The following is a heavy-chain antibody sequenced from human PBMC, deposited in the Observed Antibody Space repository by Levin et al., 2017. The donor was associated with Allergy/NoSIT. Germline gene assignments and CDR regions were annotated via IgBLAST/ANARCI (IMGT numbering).Heavy chain of an antibody. Sequence: GGSLRLSCAASGFTFDDYTMHWVRQAPGKGLEWVSLISWDGGSTYYADSVKGRFTISRDNSKNSLYLQMNSLRTEDTALYYCAKVETVGTLLDAFDIWGQGTMVTVSS. D-gene: IGHD4-23*01. CDR3: AKVETVGTLLDAFDI. J-gene: IGHJ3*02. CDR1: GFTFDDYT. CDR2: ISWDGGST. V-gene: IGHV3-43*01.